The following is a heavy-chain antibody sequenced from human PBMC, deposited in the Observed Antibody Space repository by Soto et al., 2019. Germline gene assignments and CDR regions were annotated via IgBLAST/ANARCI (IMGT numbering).Heavy chain of an antibody. CDR2: IYYSGST. CDR3: ARARGDHYYGMDV. D-gene: IGHD4-17*01. J-gene: IGHJ6*02. Sequence: PSETLSLTCTVSDGSISSGGYYWSWIRQHPGKGLEWIGYIYYSGSTYYNPSLKSRVTISVDTSKNQFSLKLSSVIAADTAVYYCARARGDHYYGMDVWGQGTTVTVSS. V-gene: IGHV4-31*03. CDR1: DGSISSGGYY.